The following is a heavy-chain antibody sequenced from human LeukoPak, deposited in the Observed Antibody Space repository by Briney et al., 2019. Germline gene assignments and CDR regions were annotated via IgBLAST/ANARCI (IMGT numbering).Heavy chain of an antibody. D-gene: IGHD2-2*01. Sequence: ASVTVSCTASGYTFTSYYMHWVRQAPGQGLEWMGIINPSGGSTSYAQKFQGRVTMTRDTSTSTVYMELSSLRSEDTAVYYCAREGGYCSSTSCYDFDYWGQGTLVTVSS. V-gene: IGHV1-46*01. CDR3: AREGGYCSSTSCYDFDY. CDR2: INPSGGST. CDR1: GYTFTSYY. J-gene: IGHJ4*02.